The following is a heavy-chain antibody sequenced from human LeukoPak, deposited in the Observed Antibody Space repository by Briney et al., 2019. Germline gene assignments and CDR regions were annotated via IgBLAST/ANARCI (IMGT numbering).Heavy chain of an antibody. CDR2: INHSGRT. D-gene: IGHD2-2*01. Sequence: SETLSLTCAVSGGSLSGSYCTWIRQSPGKGLEWIGEINHSGRTNYNPSLGRRASISVDTSKRQFSLTLTFVTAADTAVYYCARDPCSTINCPLRFWGQGTLVTVSS. CDR3: ARDPCSTINCPLRF. V-gene: IGHV4-34*01. J-gene: IGHJ4*02. CDR1: GGSLSGSY.